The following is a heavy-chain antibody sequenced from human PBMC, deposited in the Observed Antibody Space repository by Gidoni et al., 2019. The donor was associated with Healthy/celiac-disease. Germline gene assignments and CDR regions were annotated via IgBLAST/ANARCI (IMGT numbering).Heavy chain of an antibody. D-gene: IGHD2-2*01. CDR2: IYYSGST. J-gene: IGHJ4*02. V-gene: IGHV4-39*01. CDR1: GGSISSSSYY. Sequence: QLQLQESGPGLVKPSETLSLTCTVSGGSISSSSYYWGWIRQPPGKGLEWIGSIYYSGSTYYNPSLKSRVTISVDTSKNQFSLKLSSVTAADTAVYYCARQRSTSCSHFDYWGQGTLVTVSS. CDR3: ARQRSTSCSHFDY.